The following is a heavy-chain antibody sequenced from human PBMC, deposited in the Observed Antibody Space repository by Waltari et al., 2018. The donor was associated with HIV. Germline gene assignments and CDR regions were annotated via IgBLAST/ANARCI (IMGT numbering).Heavy chain of an antibody. CDR2: LGTTPTAR. CDR1: GFSLSSYR. CDR3: ARGLSYFDGKPLPWYLDL. V-gene: IGHV3-48*02. Sequence: SGGGSIQPGGSLRLSCVASGFSLSSYRVNWLRQIPGKPLAFVSDLGTTPTARYYGDSVRDRCTVVADKTKQSVYLQISNLQDEDSAVYYCARGLSYFDGKPLPWYLDLWGRGSRVTVAS. D-gene: IGHD3-9*01. J-gene: IGHJ2*01.